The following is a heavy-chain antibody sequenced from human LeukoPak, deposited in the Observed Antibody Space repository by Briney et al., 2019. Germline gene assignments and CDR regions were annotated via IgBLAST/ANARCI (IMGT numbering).Heavy chain of an antibody. Sequence: GGSLRLSCAASGFTFSSYEVNWVRQAPGKGLEWVSYISSTGSTIYYADSVKGRFTISRDNAKNSLYLQLDSLRAEDTAVYYCARVHRSSAWKFDSWGQGTLVTVSS. J-gene: IGHJ4*02. V-gene: IGHV3-48*03. CDR2: ISSTGSTI. D-gene: IGHD6-19*01. CDR3: ARVHRSSAWKFDS. CDR1: GFTFSSYE.